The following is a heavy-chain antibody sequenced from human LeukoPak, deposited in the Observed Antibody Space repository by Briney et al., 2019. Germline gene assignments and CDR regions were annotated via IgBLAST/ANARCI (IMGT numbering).Heavy chain of an antibody. D-gene: IGHD3-16*01. Sequence: SETLSLTCAVYGGSFSGYYWSWIRQPPGKGLEWIGEINHSGSTNYNPSLKSRVIISVDTSKNQFSLKLSSVTAADTAVYYCARSMITFGGVRYWGQGTLVTVSS. J-gene: IGHJ4*02. V-gene: IGHV4-34*01. CDR1: GGSFSGYY. CDR2: INHSGST. CDR3: ARSMITFGGVRY.